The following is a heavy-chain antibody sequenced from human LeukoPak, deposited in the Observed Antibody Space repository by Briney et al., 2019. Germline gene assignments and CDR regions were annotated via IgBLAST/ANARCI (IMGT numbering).Heavy chain of an antibody. V-gene: IGHV3-30-3*01. J-gene: IGHJ4*02. CDR2: ISYDGINK. CDR1: GFTLSSYA. D-gene: IGHD2-2*01. CDR3: ASGGGYCSSTSCYVSDY. Sequence: PGRSLRLSCAASGFTLSSYAMHWLRQAPGKGLGWVAVISYDGINKYYADSVKGRFTISRDNSKNTLYLQMNSLRAEDTAVYYCASGGGYCSSTSCYVSDYWGQGTLVTVSS.